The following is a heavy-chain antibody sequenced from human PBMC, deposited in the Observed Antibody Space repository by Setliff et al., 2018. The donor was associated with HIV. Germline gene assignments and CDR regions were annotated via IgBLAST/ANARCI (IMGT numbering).Heavy chain of an antibody. CDR3: ARLHGDFYFDL. CDR2: VYNSGGT. CDR1: GGSISSHY. V-gene: IGHV4-59*11. Sequence: PSETLSLTCTVSGGSISSHYWSWIRQTPGKGLESIGYVYNSGGTNYNPSLKSRVTISVDTSKNQFSLRLSSVTAADTAVYYCARLHGDFYFDLWGQGTLVTVSS. D-gene: IGHD4-17*01. J-gene: IGHJ4*02.